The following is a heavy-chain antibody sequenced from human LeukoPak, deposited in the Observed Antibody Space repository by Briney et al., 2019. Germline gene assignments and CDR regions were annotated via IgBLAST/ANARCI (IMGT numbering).Heavy chain of an antibody. CDR3: ARDQAFVYCSGGTCYDDY. CDR1: GYTFTGYY. CDR2: INPNSGDT. J-gene: IGHJ4*02. Sequence: ASVKVSCKASGYTFTGYYMHWVRQAPGQGLEWMGWINPNSGDTHYAQKFQGRITMTRDTSINTAYMELSRLRSDDTAVYYCARDQAFVYCSGGTCYDDYWGQGSLVTVSS. V-gene: IGHV1-2*02. D-gene: IGHD2-15*01.